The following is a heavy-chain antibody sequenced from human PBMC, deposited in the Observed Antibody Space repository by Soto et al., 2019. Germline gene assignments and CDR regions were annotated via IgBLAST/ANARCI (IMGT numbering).Heavy chain of an antibody. Sequence: VGSLRLSCAASRFIFSPYGIHWVRQAPAKGLEWVALIRNDGSDKYYAESVTGRFTISRDNSKNTVYLQMNSLRAEDTALYFCARAPRMAPFDIWGQGTMVAVSS. CDR3: ARAPRMAPFDI. J-gene: IGHJ3*02. CDR2: IRNDGSDK. V-gene: IGHV3-33*01. CDR1: RFIFSPYG.